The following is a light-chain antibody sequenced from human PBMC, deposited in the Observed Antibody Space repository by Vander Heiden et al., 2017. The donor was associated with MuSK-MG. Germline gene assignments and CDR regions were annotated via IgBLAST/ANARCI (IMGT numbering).Light chain of an antibody. V-gene: IGKV1-6*01. CDR1: QDIRDH. Sequence: AIQMTQSPSSLSASVGDSVTFTCRASQDIRDHLDWYQQRPGRAPRLLFYGASTLQSGVPSRFSGSGSGTDFSLTISSLQPEDFATYHCLQDYSYPYSFGQGTKLEIK. CDR2: GAS. J-gene: IGKJ2*01. CDR3: LQDYSYPYS.